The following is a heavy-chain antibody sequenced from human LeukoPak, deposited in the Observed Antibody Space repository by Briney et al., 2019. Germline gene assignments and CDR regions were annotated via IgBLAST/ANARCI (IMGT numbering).Heavy chain of an antibody. D-gene: IGHD6-13*01. Sequence: ASVKVSFKASGFTFTSSAVQWVRQARGQRLEGIGWIVVGGANTTYAPKFQERLTITRDMSTSTAYMELSSLRSEDTAVYYCAADPYSSSSAYDPWGQGTLVTVSS. CDR2: IVVGGANT. J-gene: IGHJ5*02. CDR3: AADPYSSSSAYDP. V-gene: IGHV1-58*01. CDR1: GFTFTSSA.